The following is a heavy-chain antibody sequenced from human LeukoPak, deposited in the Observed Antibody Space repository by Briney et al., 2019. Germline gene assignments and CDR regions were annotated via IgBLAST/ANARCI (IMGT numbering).Heavy chain of an antibody. J-gene: IGHJ4*02. Sequence: GGSLRLSCAASGFTFSNYAMSWVRQAPGKGLEWVSVISGNGGVTYYADSVKGRFTISRDNAKNSLYLQMNSLRAEDTAVYYCARSVGSSGRYIYWGQGTLVTVSS. V-gene: IGHV3-23*01. CDR1: GFTFSNYA. CDR3: ARSVGSSGRYIY. D-gene: IGHD6-19*01. CDR2: ISGNGGVT.